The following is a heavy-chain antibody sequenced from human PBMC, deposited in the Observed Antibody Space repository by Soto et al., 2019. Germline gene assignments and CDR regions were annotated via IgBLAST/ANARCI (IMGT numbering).Heavy chain of an antibody. Sequence: EVQLLESGGGLVQPGGSLRLSCAASGFTFSSYAMSWVRQAPGKGLEWVSAISGSGGSTYYADSVKGRFTISRDNSKNTLYLQMNSLRAEDTAVYYCARVYSSSSFLSGSYYGWFDPWGQGTLVTVSS. J-gene: IGHJ5*02. CDR2: ISGSGGST. CDR1: GFTFSSYA. V-gene: IGHV3-23*01. D-gene: IGHD1-26*01. CDR3: ARVYSSSSFLSGSYYGWFDP.